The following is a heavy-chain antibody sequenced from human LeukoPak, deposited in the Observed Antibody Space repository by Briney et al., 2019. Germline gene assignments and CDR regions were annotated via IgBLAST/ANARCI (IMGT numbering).Heavy chain of an antibody. CDR1: GFTFSSYG. J-gene: IGHJ1*01. CDR2: ISYDGSNT. D-gene: IGHD3-16*01. CDR3: ARDPHRGSWYPGEH. V-gene: IGHV3-30*03. Sequence: PGRSLRHSCAASGFTFSSYGIHWVRQAPGKGLEWVAVISYDGSNTYYADSVKGRFTISRDNSKNTVYLQMNSLRAEDTAVYYCARDPHRGSWYPGEHCGQGTLVTVSS.